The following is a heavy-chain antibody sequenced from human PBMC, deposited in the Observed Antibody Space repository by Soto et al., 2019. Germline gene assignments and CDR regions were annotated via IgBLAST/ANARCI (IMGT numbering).Heavy chain of an antibody. V-gene: IGHV3-30-3*01. D-gene: IGHD3-22*01. CDR3: AGYDSSGYYYFDY. J-gene: IGHJ4*02. CDR1: GFTFSSYA. Sequence: RLSCAASGFTFSSYAMHWVRQAPGKGLEWVAVISYDGSNKYYADSVKGRFTISRDNSKNTLYLQMNSLRAEDTAVYYCAGYDSSGYYYFDYWGQGTLVTVSS. CDR2: ISYDGSNK.